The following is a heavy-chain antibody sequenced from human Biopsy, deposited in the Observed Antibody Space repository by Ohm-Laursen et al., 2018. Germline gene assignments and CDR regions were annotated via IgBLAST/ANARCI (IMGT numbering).Heavy chain of an antibody. CDR2: MIPSSGKT. J-gene: IGHJ5*02. V-gene: IGHV1-8*01. CDR3: AGGYSRRVSNFGASIYWFDT. D-gene: IGHD3-3*01. CDR1: GYSFITYD. Sequence: GSSVKVSCKASGYSFITYDVNWVRQARGQGLEWMGWMIPSSGKTGYAQRFQGRVTLTMNTSISTAYMELSGLRSEDTAVYFCAGGYSRRVSNFGASIYWFDTWGQGTLVTVSS.